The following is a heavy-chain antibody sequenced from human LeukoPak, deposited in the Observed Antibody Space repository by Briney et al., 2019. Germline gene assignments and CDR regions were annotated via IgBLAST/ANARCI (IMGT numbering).Heavy chain of an antibody. V-gene: IGHV1-18*01. CDR3: ARSTPYYYNSGSYYSYYFGMDV. J-gene: IGHJ6*02. D-gene: IGHD3-10*01. Sequence: ASVKVSCKASGYTFTSYDTSWVRRAPGQGLEWMGWISAYNGNTNYAQKFQGRVTMATDTSTSTAYMELRSLRSDDTAVYYCARSTPYYYNSGSYYSYYFGMDVWGQGTTVTVSS. CDR1: GYTFTSYD. CDR2: ISAYNGNT.